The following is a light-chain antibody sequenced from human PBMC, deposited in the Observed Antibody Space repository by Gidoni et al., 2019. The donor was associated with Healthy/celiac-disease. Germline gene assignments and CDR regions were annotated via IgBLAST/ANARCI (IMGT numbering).Light chain of an antibody. V-gene: IGKV1-39*01. Sequence: IQMTQSPSSLSASVGDRVTITCRASQSSGSYLTWYQQKPGKAPKLLIYAASSLQRVVPSRFSGSGSGTDFTLIISRLQPEYFATYYCQQSYSTPLTFGGGTKVEIK. CDR2: AAS. CDR1: QSSGSY. CDR3: QQSYSTPLT. J-gene: IGKJ4*01.